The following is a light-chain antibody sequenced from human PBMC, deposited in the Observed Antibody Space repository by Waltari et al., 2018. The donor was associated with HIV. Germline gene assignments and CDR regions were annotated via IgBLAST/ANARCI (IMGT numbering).Light chain of an antibody. CDR2: DVS. CDR3: ESYTSTSVWV. J-gene: IGLJ3*02. Sequence: SALPQPASVSGSPGQSITISCTGSRHDVGGYNYVSWYQQHPGKAPRLMIYDVSTRPSGVSDRFSGSKSGDTASLTISGLQPEDEADYYCESYTSTSVWVFGGGTRLTVL. V-gene: IGLV2-14*03. CDR1: RHDVGGYNY.